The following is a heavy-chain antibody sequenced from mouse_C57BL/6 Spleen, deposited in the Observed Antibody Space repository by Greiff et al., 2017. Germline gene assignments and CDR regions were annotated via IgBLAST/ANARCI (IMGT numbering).Heavy chain of an antibody. Sequence: VQLQQSGAELAKPGASVKLSCKASGYTFTSYWMHWVKQRPGQGLEWIGYINPSSGYTKYNQKFKDKATLTADKSSSTASMQLSSLTYEDSAVYYCARPSSNYYGSGEPNYFDYWGQGTTLTVSS. D-gene: IGHD1-1*01. CDR3: ARPSSNYYGSGEPNYFDY. CDR2: INPSSGYT. V-gene: IGHV1-7*01. CDR1: GYTFTSYW. J-gene: IGHJ2*01.